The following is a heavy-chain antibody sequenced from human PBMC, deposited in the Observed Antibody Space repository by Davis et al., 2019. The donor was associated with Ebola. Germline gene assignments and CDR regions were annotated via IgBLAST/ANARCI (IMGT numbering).Heavy chain of an antibody. Sequence: MPSETPSLTCAVYGGSFSGYYWSWIRQPPGKGLEWIGEINHSGSTNFNPSLKSRVTISVDTSKNQFSLKLSSVIAADTAVYYCARASRYSSSSGYYYYGMDVWGQGTTVTVSS. CDR2: INHSGST. J-gene: IGHJ6*02. V-gene: IGHV4-34*01. CDR3: ARASRYSSSSGYYYYGMDV. D-gene: IGHD6-6*01. CDR1: GGSFSGYY.